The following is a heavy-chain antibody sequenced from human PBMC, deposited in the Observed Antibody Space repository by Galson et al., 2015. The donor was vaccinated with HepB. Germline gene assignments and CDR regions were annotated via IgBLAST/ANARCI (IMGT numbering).Heavy chain of an antibody. J-gene: IGHJ5*02. Sequence: SLRLSCAASGFTFSSYSMNWVRQAPGKGLEWVSSISSSSSYIYYADSVKGRFTISRDNAKNSLYLQMNSLRAEDTAVYYCARDPTYCSSTSCYTREDNWFDPWGQGTLVTVSS. CDR2: ISSSSSYI. D-gene: IGHD2-2*02. CDR3: ARDPTYCSSTSCYTREDNWFDP. CDR1: GFTFSSYS. V-gene: IGHV3-21*01.